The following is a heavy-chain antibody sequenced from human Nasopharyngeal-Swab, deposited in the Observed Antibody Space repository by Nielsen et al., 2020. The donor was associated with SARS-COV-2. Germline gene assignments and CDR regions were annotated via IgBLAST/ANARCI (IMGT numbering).Heavy chain of an antibody. CDR3: VRDDGDVPGITGSGPPGGF. Sequence: ASVKVSCKASGYTFTDYFMHWVRQAPGQGLEWMGRINPNSGDTKYADIFRNRVTVTRDTSITTVYMELSSLRSDETAVYYCVRDDGDVPGITGSGPPGGFWGQGTLVTVSS. J-gene: IGHJ4*01. D-gene: IGHD3-10*01. CDR1: GYTFTDYF. V-gene: IGHV1-2*06. CDR2: INPNSGDT.